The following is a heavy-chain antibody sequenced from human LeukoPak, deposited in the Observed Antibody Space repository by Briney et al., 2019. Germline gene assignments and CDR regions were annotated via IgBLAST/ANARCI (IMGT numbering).Heavy chain of an antibody. Sequence: PGGSLRLSCAASGFTFSSYWMHWVRQAPGEGLVWVSFINSDGSGTGYADSVKGRFTVSRDNAKNTLYLQMNSLRAEDTAVYCCSYGSGREGYMDVWGKGTTVTVSS. CDR2: INSDGSGT. V-gene: IGHV3-74*01. J-gene: IGHJ6*03. D-gene: IGHD3-10*01. CDR1: GFTFSSYW. CDR3: SYGSGREGYMDV.